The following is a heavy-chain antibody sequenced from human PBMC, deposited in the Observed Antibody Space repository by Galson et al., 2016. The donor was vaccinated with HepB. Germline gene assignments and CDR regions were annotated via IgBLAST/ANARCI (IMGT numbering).Heavy chain of an antibody. Sequence: SLRLSCAASGISFSNYWMTWVRQAPGKGLKWVANIKEDGSVKYYVDSVKGRFIISRDNAKNALYLQLNSLRAEDTAVYYCARDVNYGIFDRWGQGTLVTVSS. V-gene: IGHV3-7*01. D-gene: IGHD3-10*01. CDR2: IKEDGSVK. CDR3: ARDVNYGIFDR. J-gene: IGHJ4*02. CDR1: GISFSNYW.